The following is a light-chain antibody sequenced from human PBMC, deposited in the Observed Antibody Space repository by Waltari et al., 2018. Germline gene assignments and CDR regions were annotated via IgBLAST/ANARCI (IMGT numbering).Light chain of an antibody. J-gene: IGKJ2*01. V-gene: IGKV1-8*01. CDR1: QSVSTY. CDR3: QQLYTYPYT. CDR2: AAS. Sequence: AIRMTQSPSSLSASTGDRVTITCRASQSVSTYLAWYQQKPGKAPKLLIYAASTLQRGVPSRFSGSGSGTDFTLSISCLQSEDFATYYCQQLYTYPYTFGQGTKLEIK.